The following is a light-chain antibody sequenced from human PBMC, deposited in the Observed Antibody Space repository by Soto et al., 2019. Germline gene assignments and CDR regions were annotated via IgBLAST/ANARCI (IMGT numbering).Light chain of an antibody. Sequence: ELVMTQSPATVSVSPGERVTLSCRASQCVSSNLAWYQQKHSQAPRLHIYGASNRGTGIPVRFSGGGSGIEFTLTISCLPSADSACDYSQQYRNCPPFTFDQETRLEIK. CDR2: GAS. J-gene: IGKJ5*01. V-gene: IGKV3-15*01. CDR1: QCVSSN. CDR3: QQYRNCPPFT.